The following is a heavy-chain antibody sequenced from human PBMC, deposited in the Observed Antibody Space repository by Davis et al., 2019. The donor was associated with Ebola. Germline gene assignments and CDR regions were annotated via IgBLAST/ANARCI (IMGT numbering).Heavy chain of an antibody. CDR3: ARTRYGDYGYFDL. CDR1: GYSYTSYG. V-gene: IGHV1-18*04. D-gene: IGHD4-17*01. J-gene: IGHJ2*01. CDR2: MSSYNGNT. Sequence: AASVKVSCKASGYSYTSYGISWVRQAPGQGLEWMGWMSSYNGNTNYDQKFQGRVTMTTDTTTSTAYMELRGLRSDDTAVYYCARTRYGDYGYFDLWGRGTLVTVSS.